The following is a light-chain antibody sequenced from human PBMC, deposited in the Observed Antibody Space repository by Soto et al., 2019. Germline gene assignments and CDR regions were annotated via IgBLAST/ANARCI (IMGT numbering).Light chain of an antibody. CDR2: SDD. J-gene: IGLJ2*01. CDR1: SSNIETNT. V-gene: IGLV1-44*01. CDR3: TSYSGTNKLL. Sequence: QSVLTQPPSASGTPGQTVTISCSGSSSNIETNTVTWYQQLPGTAPKLLIYSDDQRPSGVPDRFSGSKSGTSASLAISGLQSEDEAHYYCTSYSGTNKLLFGGGTQLTVL.